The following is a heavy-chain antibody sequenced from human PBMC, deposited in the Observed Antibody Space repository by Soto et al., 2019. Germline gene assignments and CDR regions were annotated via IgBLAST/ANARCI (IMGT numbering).Heavy chain of an antibody. J-gene: IGHJ6*02. V-gene: IGHV5-10-1*01. CDR1: GYSFTSYW. Sequence: ESLKISCKRSGYSFTSYWISWVRQMARKDQRWMGKIDPSHTNPNYIPSFQGHVTISADKTISTAYLQWSNLKASDTAMYYCARQGAGMDVWGQGTTVTVSS. CDR2: IDPSHTNP. CDR3: ARQGAGMDV.